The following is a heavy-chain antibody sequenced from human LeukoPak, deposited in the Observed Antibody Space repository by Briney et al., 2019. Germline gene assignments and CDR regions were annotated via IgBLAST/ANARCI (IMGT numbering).Heavy chain of an antibody. CDR3: AKTIAPFTTNWDNSPGAFDV. D-gene: IGHD1/OR15-1a*01. CDR1: GLTFSTYN. Sequence: GGSLRLSCAASGLTFSTYNMNWVRQAPGRGLEWVSSLPSGGGPSYADSVKGRFTVSRDNSKNTLYLQMNSLRADDTAVYYCAKTIAPFTTNWDNSPGAFDVWGQGTGVTVSS. V-gene: IGHV3-23*01. CDR2: LPSGGGP. J-gene: IGHJ3*01.